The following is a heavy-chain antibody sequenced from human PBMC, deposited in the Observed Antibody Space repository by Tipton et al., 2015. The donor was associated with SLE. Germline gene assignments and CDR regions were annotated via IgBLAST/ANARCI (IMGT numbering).Heavy chain of an antibody. CDR2: VIPMYGTA. CDR1: GGTVSSHA. V-gene: IGHV1-69*01. D-gene: IGHD3-10*01. CDR3: ARCGDPDLGPSGMDV. Sequence: QVQLVQSGPEVKKPGSSVKVSCKASGGTVSSHAISWVRQAPGQGLEWMGGVIPMYGTANYAQNLQGRVTITADESTNTAYMELSSLRFEDTAVYYCARCGDPDLGPSGMDVWGQGTTVTVSS. J-gene: IGHJ6*02.